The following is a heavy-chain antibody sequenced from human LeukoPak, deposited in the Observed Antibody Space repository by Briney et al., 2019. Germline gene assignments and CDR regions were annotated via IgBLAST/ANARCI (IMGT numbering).Heavy chain of an antibody. V-gene: IGHV3-9*01. D-gene: IGHD1-1*01. CDR2: ISWNSGSI. Sequence: PGRSLRLSCAASGFTFDDYAMHWVRQAPGKGLEWVSGISWNSGSIGYADSVKGRFTISRDNSKNTLYLQMNSLRAEDTAVYYCANPRTLSGTGYWGQGTLVTVSS. CDR3: ANPRTLSGTGY. J-gene: IGHJ4*02. CDR1: GFTFDDYA.